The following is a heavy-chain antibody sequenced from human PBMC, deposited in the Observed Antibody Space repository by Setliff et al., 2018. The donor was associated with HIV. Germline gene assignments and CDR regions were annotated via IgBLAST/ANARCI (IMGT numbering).Heavy chain of an antibody. CDR1: GFTFSSYS. Sequence: RGVLKISCAASGFTFSSYSMNWVRQAPGKGLEWVSSISSSSGYIHYADSLKGRFTISRDNAKNSLYLQMNSLRAEDTAVYYCARDRPNYYDSSGYAFDIWGQGTMVTVSS. CDR3: ARDRPNYYDSSGYAFDI. CDR2: ISSSSGYI. D-gene: IGHD3-22*01. J-gene: IGHJ3*02. V-gene: IGHV3-21*01.